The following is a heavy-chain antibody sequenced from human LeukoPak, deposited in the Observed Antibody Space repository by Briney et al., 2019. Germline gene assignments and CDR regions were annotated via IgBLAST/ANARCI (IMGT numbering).Heavy chain of an antibody. D-gene: IGHD3-22*01. CDR3: ARPVTDSSGYYHYFDY. Sequence: PGGSLRLSCAASGFTFTTFWMTWVRQAPGKGLEWVSYISSSSSTIYYADSVKGRFTISRDNAKNSLYLQMNSLRAEDTAVYYCARPVTDSSGYYHYFDYWGQGTLVTVSS. V-gene: IGHV3-48*04. CDR2: ISSSSSTI. J-gene: IGHJ4*02. CDR1: GFTFTTFW.